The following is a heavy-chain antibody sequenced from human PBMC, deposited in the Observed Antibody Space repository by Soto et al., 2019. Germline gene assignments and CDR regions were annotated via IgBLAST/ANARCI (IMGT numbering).Heavy chain of an antibody. J-gene: IGHJ5*02. D-gene: IGHD6-13*01. CDR1: GYTLTSYD. Sequence: QVQLVQSGAEVKKPGASVKVSFKASGYTLTSYDVNWVRQATGQGLEWMGWMNPNSGNTGYAQKFQGRVTMTRNTSISTAYMDLSSLRSEDTAVYYCARERSAAGTGWFDPWGQGTLVTVSS. CDR3: ARERSAAGTGWFDP. CDR2: MNPNSGNT. V-gene: IGHV1-8*01.